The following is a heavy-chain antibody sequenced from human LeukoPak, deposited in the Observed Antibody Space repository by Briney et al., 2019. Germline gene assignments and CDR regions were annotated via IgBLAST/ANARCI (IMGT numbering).Heavy chain of an antibody. CDR2: IYYSGST. D-gene: IGHD4-17*01. Sequence: SETLSLTCTVSGGSISRYYWSWIRQPPGKGLEWIGYIYYSGSTNYNPSLKSRVTISVDTSKNQFSLKLSSVAAADTAVYYCARDEVDGDYRWFDPWGQGTLVTVSS. J-gene: IGHJ5*02. CDR1: GGSISRYY. CDR3: ARDEVDGDYRWFDP. V-gene: IGHV4-59*01.